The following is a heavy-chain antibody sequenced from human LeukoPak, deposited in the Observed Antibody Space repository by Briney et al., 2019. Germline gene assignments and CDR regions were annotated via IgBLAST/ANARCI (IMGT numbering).Heavy chain of an antibody. Sequence: GRSLRLSCAASGFTFDDYAMHWVRQAPGKGLEWVSGISWNSGSIGYADSVKGRFTISRDNAKNSLYLQMNSLRAEDTALYYCAKDFRISYYYYMDVWGKGTTVTVSS. D-gene: IGHD2-15*01. V-gene: IGHV3-9*01. J-gene: IGHJ6*03. CDR1: GFTFDDYA. CDR3: AKDFRISYYYYMDV. CDR2: ISWNSGSI.